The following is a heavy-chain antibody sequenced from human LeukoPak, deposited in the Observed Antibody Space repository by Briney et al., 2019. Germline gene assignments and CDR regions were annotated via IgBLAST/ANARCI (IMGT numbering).Heavy chain of an antibody. CDR3: ARTTGHFDY. CDR2: TYHRSKWYS. V-gene: IGHV6-1*01. J-gene: IGHJ4*02. CDR1: GDSVSSNSAA. D-gene: IGHD2-8*02. Sequence: SQTLSLTCAISGDSVSSNSAAWNWIRQSPSRGLEWLGRTYHRSKWYSESALSLKGRITVNPDTSKNQFSLQLNSVGPEDTAAYYCARTTGHFDYWGQGTLVTVSS.